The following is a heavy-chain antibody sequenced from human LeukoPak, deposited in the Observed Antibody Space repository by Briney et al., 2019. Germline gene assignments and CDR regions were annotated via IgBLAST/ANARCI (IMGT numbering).Heavy chain of an antibody. CDR1: GFTVSSNY. CDR2: IYSGGST. D-gene: IGHD3-3*01. CDR3: ASALEWYDAFDI. J-gene: IGHJ3*02. V-gene: IGHV3-66*01. Sequence: GGSLRLSCAAPGFTVSSNYMSWVRQAPGKGLEWVSVIYSGGSTYYADSVKGRFTISRDNSKNTLYLQMNSLRAEDTAVYYCASALEWYDAFDIWGQGTMVTVSS.